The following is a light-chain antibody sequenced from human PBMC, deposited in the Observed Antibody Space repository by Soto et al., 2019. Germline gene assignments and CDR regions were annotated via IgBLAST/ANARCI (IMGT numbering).Light chain of an antibody. Sequence: IVMTQSPDSLAVSLGERATINCKSSQSVLSTSNNKNFLVWYQQKPGQPPKLLISWAFTRESGVPDRFSGRGSGTDFTLTISSLQAEDVAVYYCQQCYSAPLTFGGGTKVEIK. CDR3: QQCYSAPLT. J-gene: IGKJ4*01. CDR1: QSVLSTSNNKNF. CDR2: WAF. V-gene: IGKV4-1*01.